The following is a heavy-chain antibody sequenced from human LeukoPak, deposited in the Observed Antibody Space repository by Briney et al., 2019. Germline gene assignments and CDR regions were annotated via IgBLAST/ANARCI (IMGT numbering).Heavy chain of an antibody. CDR3: ARDPIDCSGASCTRPYDY. D-gene: IGHD2-15*01. Sequence: GGSLRLSCAASGFTFSSYWMHWVRQAPGKGLVWVSRINSDGSSTSYADSVKGRFTISRDNAKNTLYLQMNSLRAEDTAVYYCARDPIDCSGASCTRPYDYWGQGTLVTVSS. CDR2: INSDGSST. J-gene: IGHJ4*02. V-gene: IGHV3-74*01. CDR1: GFTFSSYW.